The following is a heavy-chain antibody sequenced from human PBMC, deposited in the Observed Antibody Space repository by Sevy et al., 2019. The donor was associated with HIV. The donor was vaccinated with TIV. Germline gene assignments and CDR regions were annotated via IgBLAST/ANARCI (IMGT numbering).Heavy chain of an antibody. CDR2: VSARNGDT. D-gene: IGHD2-15*01. V-gene: IGHV1-18*01. CDR3: ARAYCSGGRCYSLAY. CDR1: GYTFNTYR. Sequence: ASVQVSCKASGYTFNTYRISWVRQAPGQGLALMGWVSARNGDTNYAQKFQGRVTMITDTSTSTAYMDLRSLRSDDTAIYYCARAYCSGGRCYSLAYWGQGTLVTVSS. J-gene: IGHJ4*02.